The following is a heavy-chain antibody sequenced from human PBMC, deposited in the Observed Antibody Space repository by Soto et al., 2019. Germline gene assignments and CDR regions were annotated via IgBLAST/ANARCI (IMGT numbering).Heavy chain of an antibody. Sequence: GGSLRLSCAASGFTFSSSWMHWVRQAPGKGLVWVSRINSVGSITTYADSVKGRFTISRDNAKNTLYLQINSLRAEDTAVYYCVFGVTPTPLFDYWGQRTLVTVSS. D-gene: IGHD4-4*01. J-gene: IGHJ4*02. CDR2: INSVGSIT. CDR1: GFTFSSSW. CDR3: VFGVTPTPLFDY. V-gene: IGHV3-74*01.